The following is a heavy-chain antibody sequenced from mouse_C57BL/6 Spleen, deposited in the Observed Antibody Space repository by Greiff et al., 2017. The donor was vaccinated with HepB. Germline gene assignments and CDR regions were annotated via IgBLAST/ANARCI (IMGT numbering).Heavy chain of an antibody. J-gene: IGHJ2*01. CDR3: ARREDKEYFDY. CDR1: GYTFTSYG. D-gene: IGHD1-3*01. CDR2: IYPRSGNT. V-gene: IGHV1-81*01. Sequence: VQLQESGAELARPGASVKLSCKASGYTFTSYGISWVKQRTGQGLEWIGEIYPRSGNTYYNEKFKGKATLTADKSSSTAYMELRSLTSEDSAVYFCARREDKEYFDYWGQGTTLTVSS.